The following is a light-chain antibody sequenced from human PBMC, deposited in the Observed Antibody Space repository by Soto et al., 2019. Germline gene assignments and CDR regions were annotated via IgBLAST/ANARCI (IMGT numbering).Light chain of an antibody. CDR1: NVGSKS. J-gene: IGLJ1*01. Sequence: SYELTQPPYVSVAPGQTYRITCGGNNVGSKSVHWYQQKSGQAPVVVVYDDSDRPSGIPERFSGSNSGNTATLTISRVEAGDEADYYCQVWDDSTDHIYVFGTGTKATVL. CDR3: QVWDDSTDHIYV. CDR2: DDS. V-gene: IGLV3-21*02.